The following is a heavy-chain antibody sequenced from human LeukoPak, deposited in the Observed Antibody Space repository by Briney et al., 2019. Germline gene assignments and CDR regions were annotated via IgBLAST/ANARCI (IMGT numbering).Heavy chain of an antibody. V-gene: IGHV3-23*01. CDR3: ARESHACGGDCYFDY. CDR1: GFTFSSYG. D-gene: IGHD2-21*02. J-gene: IGHJ4*02. Sequence: GGSLRLSCAASGFTFSSYGMSWVRQAPGKGLEWVSAISGSGGSTYYADSVKGRFAISRDNSKNTLYLQMNSLRAEDTAVYYCARESHACGGDCYFDYWGQGTLVTVSS. CDR2: ISGSGGST.